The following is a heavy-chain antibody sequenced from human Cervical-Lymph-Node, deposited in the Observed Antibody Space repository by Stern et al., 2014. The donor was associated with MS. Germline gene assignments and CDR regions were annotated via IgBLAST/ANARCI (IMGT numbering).Heavy chain of an antibody. CDR3: ARDEAYGYNYDAYFDY. Sequence: VQLVQSGGGLVKPGGSLRLSCVVSGFTFRDYHMSWIRQAPGKGLEWVSYISSGGASLYYADSVKGRFTISRDNAKNSVYLQMNSLRAEDTAVYYCARDEAYGYNYDAYFDYWGQGTLVTVSS. CDR1: GFTFRDYH. V-gene: IGHV3-11*01. J-gene: IGHJ4*02. D-gene: IGHD5-24*01. CDR2: ISSGGASL.